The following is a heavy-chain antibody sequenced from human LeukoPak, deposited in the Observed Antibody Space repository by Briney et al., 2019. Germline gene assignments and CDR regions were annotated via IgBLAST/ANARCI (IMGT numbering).Heavy chain of an antibody. CDR2: ISSKGDIT. CDR1: GFTFGSYA. J-gene: IGHJ4*02. D-gene: IGHD3-10*01. CDR3: ARWGGGADY. V-gene: IGHV3-64*01. Sequence: PGGSLRLSCAASGFTFGSYAMHWVRQPPGKGLEFVSAISSKGDITYYANSVKGRFIMSRDNSKNTLYLQMGSLRAEDMAVYYCARWGGGADYWGQGTLVTVSS.